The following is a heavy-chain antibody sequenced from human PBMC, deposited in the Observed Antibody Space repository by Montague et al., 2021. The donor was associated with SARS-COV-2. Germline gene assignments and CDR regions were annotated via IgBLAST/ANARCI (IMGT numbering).Heavy chain of an antibody. J-gene: IGHJ2*01. CDR1: GGSINNYY. Sequence: SETLSLTCSVSGGSINNYYWGWVRQSPGKGLEWIGYIYYSGSVTTSYNPSLKSRVSISVDTSENQFSLKLSSVTAADTAVYYCARRGGGEVFARFMYWYFDVWGHGSLVTVSS. D-gene: IGHD2-21*01. V-gene: IGHV4-59*13. CDR3: ARRGGGEVFARFMYWYFDV. CDR2: IYYSGSVTT.